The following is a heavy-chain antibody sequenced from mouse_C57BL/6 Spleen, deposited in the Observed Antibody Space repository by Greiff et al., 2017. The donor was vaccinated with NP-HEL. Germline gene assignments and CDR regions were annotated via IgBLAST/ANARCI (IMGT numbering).Heavy chain of an antibody. CDR2: IDPSDSET. CDR3: ARPLGRDYYAMDY. V-gene: IGHV1-52*01. J-gene: IGHJ4*01. D-gene: IGHD3-1*01. Sequence: VQLKQPGAELVRPGSSVKLSCKASGYTFTSYWMHWVKQRPIQGLEWIGNIDPSDSETHYNQKFKDKATLTVDKSSSTAYMQLSSLTSEDSAVYYCARPLGRDYYAMDYWGQGTSVTVSS. CDR1: GYTFTSYW.